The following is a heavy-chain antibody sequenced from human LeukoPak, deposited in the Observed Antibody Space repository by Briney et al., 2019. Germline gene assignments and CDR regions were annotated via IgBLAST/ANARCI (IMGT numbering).Heavy chain of an antibody. CDR1: GYTFTYW. J-gene: IGHJ4*02. CDR3: ARQDGGGLYYFDY. Sequence: GESLRISCKGSGYTFTYWIAWVRQMPGKGLEWMGIIYPGDSDTRYSPSFQGQVTISVDKSISTAYLQWSSLKASDTAMCYCARQDGGGLYYFDYWGQGALVTVSS. CDR2: IYPGDSDT. D-gene: IGHD4-23*01. V-gene: IGHV5-51*01.